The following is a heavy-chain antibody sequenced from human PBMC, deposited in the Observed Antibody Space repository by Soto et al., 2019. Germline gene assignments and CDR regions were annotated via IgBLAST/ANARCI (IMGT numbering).Heavy chain of an antibody. D-gene: IGHD2-21*02. J-gene: IGHJ4*02. CDR3: ARGRVGTAYFDY. CDR2: ITSSSSTI. CDR1: GFTFTSNS. V-gene: IGHV3-48*02. Sequence: GGSLRLSCVASGFTFTSNSMNWVRQAPGKGLEWISYITSSSSTIYYADSVKGRFTISRDNAKNSLYLQMNSLRDDDTAVYYCARGRVGTAYFDYWGQGALVTVSS.